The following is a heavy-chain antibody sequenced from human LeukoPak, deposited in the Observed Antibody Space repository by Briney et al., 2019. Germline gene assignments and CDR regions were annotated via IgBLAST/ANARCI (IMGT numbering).Heavy chain of an antibody. CDR1: GFTFSSYA. CDR3: ARDYYGSGSYCS. CDR2: ISYDGSNK. D-gene: IGHD3-10*01. J-gene: IGHJ4*02. Sequence: GRSLRLSCAASGFTFSSYAMHWVRQAPGKGLEWVAVISYDGSNKYYADSVKGRFTISRDNSKSTLYLQMNSLRAEDTAVYYCARDYYGSGSYCSWGQGTLVTVSS. V-gene: IGHV3-30-3*01.